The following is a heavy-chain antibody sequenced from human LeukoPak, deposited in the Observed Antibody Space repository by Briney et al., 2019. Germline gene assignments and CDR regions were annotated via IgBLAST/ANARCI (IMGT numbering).Heavy chain of an antibody. J-gene: IGHJ4*02. CDR3: ARVSGDYYDSNGYYWGFDY. D-gene: IGHD3-22*01. Sequence: PSETLSLTCTVSGGSISSGDYYWSWIRQPPGKGLEWIGYIYYSGSTYYNPSLKSRVTISVDTSKNQFSLKLSSVTAADTAVYYCARVSGDYYDSNGYYWGFDYWGQGTLVTVSS. CDR2: IYYSGST. CDR1: GGSISSGDYY. V-gene: IGHV4-30-4*01.